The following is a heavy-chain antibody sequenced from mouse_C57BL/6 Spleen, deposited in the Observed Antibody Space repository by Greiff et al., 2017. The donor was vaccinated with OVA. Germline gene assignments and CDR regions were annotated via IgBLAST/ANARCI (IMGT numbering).Heavy chain of an antibody. J-gene: IGHJ4*01. CDR1: GYTFTSYW. CDR3: ARARMDYYAMDY. V-gene: IGHV1-59*01. D-gene: IGHD2-3*01. Sequence: VQLQQPGAELVRPGTSVKLSCKASGYTFTSYWMHWVKQRPGQGLEWIGVIDPSDSYTNYNQKFKGKATLTVDTSSSTAYMQLSSLTSEDSAVYYCARARMDYYAMDYWGQGTSVTVSS. CDR2: IDPSDSYT.